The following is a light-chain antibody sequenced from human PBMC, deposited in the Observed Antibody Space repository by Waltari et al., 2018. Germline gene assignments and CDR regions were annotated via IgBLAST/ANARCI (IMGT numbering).Light chain of an antibody. CDR2: SNN. V-gene: IGLV1-44*01. CDR1: RSNIGSNT. CDR3: AAWDDSLNGWV. J-gene: IGLJ3*02. Sequence: QSVLTQPPSASGTPGPSVTISCSGRRSNIGSNTLTWYQQLPGTAPKLLIYSNNQRPSGVPDRFSGSKSGTSASLAISGLQSEDEADYYCAAWDDSLNGWVFGGGTKLTVL.